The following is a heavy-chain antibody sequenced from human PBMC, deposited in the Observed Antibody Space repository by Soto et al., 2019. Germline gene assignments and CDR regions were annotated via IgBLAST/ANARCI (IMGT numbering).Heavy chain of an antibody. V-gene: IGHV4-4*07. CDR2: IYPSGNT. CDR1: GGSISSYY. Sequence: SETLSLTCTVSGGSISSYYWSWIRQTAGKGLEWIGRIYPSGNTNYNPSPKSRVTLSIDTSKNQLSLKMSSVTAADTAVYYCARTYSSSPRSGMDVWGQGTTVTVSS. CDR3: ARTYSSSPRSGMDV. J-gene: IGHJ6*02. D-gene: IGHD6-6*01.